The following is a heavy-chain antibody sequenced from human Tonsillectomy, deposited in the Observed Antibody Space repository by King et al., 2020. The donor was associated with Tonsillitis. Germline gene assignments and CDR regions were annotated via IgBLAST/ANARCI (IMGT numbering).Heavy chain of an antibody. V-gene: IGHV4-34*01. Sequence: VQLQQWGAGLLKPSETLSLTCAVYGGSFSGYYWSWIRQPPGKGLEWIGEINHSGSTNYNPSLKSRVTISVDTSKNQFSLKLSSVTAADTAVYYCARSYYDSSGYYYYYYYMDVWGKGTTVTVSS. CDR3: ARSYYDSSGYYYYYYYMDV. CDR1: GGSFSGYY. D-gene: IGHD3-22*01. CDR2: INHSGST. J-gene: IGHJ6*03.